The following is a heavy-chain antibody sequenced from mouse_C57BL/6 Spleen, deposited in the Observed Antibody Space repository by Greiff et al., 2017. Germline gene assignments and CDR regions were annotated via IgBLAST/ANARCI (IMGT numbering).Heavy chain of an antibody. D-gene: IGHD1-1*01. Sequence: EVKLVESGGGLVKPGGSLKLSCAASGFTFSDYGMHWVRQAPEKGLEWVAYISSGSSTIYYADPVKGRFTISRDNAKNTLFLQMTSLSTEDTAMYYCARAYYYGSSFDYWGQGTTLTVSS. CDR3: ARAYYYGSSFDY. V-gene: IGHV5-17*01. CDR2: ISSGSSTI. CDR1: GFTFSDYG. J-gene: IGHJ2*01.